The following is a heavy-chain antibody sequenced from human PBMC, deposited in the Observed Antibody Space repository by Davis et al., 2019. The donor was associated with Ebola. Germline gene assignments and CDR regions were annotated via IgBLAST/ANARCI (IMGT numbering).Heavy chain of an antibody. Sequence: SESLSLSCTVSGGSISSYYWGWIRQPPGKGLEWIWRIHYSGSTYYNPSLKSRVTISVDTSKNQFSLKLSSVTAADTAVYYCATALDSSGLLFDYWGQGTLVTVSS. CDR1: GGSISSYY. D-gene: IGHD3-22*01. J-gene: IGHJ4*02. CDR2: IHYSGST. V-gene: IGHV4-59*05. CDR3: ATALDSSGLLFDY.